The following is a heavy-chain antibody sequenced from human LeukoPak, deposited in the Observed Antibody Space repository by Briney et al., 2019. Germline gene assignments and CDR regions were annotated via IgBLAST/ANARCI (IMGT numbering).Heavy chain of an antibody. CDR1: AGSTSDYY. J-gene: IGHJ4*02. Sequence: SETLSLTCSGSAGSTSDYYWSWIRQPPGKGVEWIGHIYYSGTTNYNASLKSRVAIALATSKNQFSLKLSSVPAADTAVYYCVRDKGDVTRASSERFDYWGQGTLVTVSS. V-gene: IGHV4-59*01. CDR3: VRDKGDVTRASSERFDY. CDR2: IYYSGTT. D-gene: IGHD4-17*01.